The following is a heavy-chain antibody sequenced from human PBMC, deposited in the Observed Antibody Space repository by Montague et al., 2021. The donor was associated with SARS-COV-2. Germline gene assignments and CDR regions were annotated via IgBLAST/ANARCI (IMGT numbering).Heavy chain of an antibody. CDR1: GGSFSDYY. CDR3: ARGRQHFNMIVVVMTGGEYYFDY. D-gene: IGHD3-22*01. CDR2: INHRGTS. Sequence: SETLSLTCAVYGGSFSDYYWSWIRQPPGKGLEWIGEINHRGTSKYNPSLKNRVSISLDTSKNQFSLYLSSVTAADTAVYYCARGRQHFNMIVVVMTGGEYYFDYWGQGTLVTVSS. V-gene: IGHV4-34*01. J-gene: IGHJ4*02.